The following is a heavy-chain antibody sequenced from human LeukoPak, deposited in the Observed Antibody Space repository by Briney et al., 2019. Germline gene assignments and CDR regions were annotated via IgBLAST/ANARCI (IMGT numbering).Heavy chain of an antibody. V-gene: IGHV4-59*11. Sequence: SETLSLTCTVSGDSISNHQWSWIRQPPGKGLEWIGNIYYSGSANYNPSLKSRVIISVDTSKNQFSLKLSSVTAADTAVYYCARGLNSGYGYWGQGTLVTVSS. CDR1: GDSISNHQ. J-gene: IGHJ4*02. D-gene: IGHD5-12*01. CDR2: IYYSGSA. CDR3: ARGLNSGYGY.